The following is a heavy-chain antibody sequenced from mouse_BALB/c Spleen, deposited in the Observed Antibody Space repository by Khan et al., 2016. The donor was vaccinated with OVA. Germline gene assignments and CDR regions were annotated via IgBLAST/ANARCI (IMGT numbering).Heavy chain of an antibody. J-gene: IGHJ3*01. D-gene: IGHD2-4*01. CDR1: GFSLTNYS. Sequence: QVQLKQSGPGLVQPSQSLSITCTVSGFSLTNYSVHWVRQSPGKGLEWLGVIWSAGSTDYNAAFISRLTIRKDNSRSQVFFKMNSLQPNDTALYYWARRGYDYGRGALFAYWGQGTLVTVSA. V-gene: IGHV2-2*02. CDR2: IWSAGST. CDR3: ARRGYDYGRGALFAY.